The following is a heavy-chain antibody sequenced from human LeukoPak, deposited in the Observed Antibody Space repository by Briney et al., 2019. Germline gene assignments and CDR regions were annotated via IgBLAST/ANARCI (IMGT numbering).Heavy chain of an antibody. CDR2: IRYDGSNK. CDR3: AKDRGGHSWEAFDI. CDR1: GFTFSSYG. D-gene: IGHD1-26*01. Sequence: GGSLRLSCAASGFTFSSYGMHWVRQAPGKGLEWVAFIRYDGSNKYYADSVKGRFTISRDNSKNTLYLQMNSLSAEDTAVYYCAKDRGGHSWEAFDIWGQGTMVTVSS. V-gene: IGHV3-30*02. J-gene: IGHJ3*02.